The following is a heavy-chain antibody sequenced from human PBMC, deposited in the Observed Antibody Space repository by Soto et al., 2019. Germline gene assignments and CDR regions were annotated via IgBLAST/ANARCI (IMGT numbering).Heavy chain of an antibody. CDR3: ASGLELSPFDY. D-gene: IGHD1-7*01. V-gene: IGHV4-31*03. CDR1: GGSISSGGYY. CDR2: IYYSGST. Sequence: QVQLQESGPGLVKPSQTLSLTCTVSGGSISSGGYYWSWIRQHPGKGLEWIGYIYYSGSTYYNPSLKSXXTXSXXTSKNQFSLKLSSVTAADTAVYYCASGLELSPFDYWGQGTLVTVSS. J-gene: IGHJ4*02.